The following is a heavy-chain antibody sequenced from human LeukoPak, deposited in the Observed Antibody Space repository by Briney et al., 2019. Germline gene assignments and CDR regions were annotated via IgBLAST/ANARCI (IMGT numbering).Heavy chain of an antibody. J-gene: IGHJ5*02. CDR3: ARDWWAITMVRGVKDVSWFDR. CDR1: GYTFTGYY. Sequence: ASVKVSCKAPGYTFTGYYMHWVRQAPGQGLEWMGWINPNSGGTNYAQKFQGRVTMTRDTSISTAYMELSRLRSDDTAVYYCARDWWAITMVRGVKDVSWFDRWGQGTLVTVSS. D-gene: IGHD3-10*01. V-gene: IGHV1-2*02. CDR2: INPNSGGT.